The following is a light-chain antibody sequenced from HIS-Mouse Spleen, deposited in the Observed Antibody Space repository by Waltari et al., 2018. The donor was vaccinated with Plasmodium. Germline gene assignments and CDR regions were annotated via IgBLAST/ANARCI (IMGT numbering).Light chain of an antibody. CDR2: GAS. Sequence: EIVMTQSPPTLSVSPGESATLSCRASQSVSSNLAWYQQKPGQAPRLLIYGASTRATGIPARFSGSGSGTEFTLTISSMQSEDFAVYYCQQYNNWPRGTFGQGTKVEIK. CDR1: QSVSSN. CDR3: QQYNNWPRGT. J-gene: IGKJ1*01. V-gene: IGKV3-15*01.